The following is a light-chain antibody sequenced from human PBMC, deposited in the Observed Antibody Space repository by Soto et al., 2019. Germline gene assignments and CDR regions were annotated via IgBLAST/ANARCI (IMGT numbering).Light chain of an antibody. Sequence: VLTQSPGTLSLSPGESATLSCRGSQTVTRNYLAWHQQKPGQTPRILVYGESSRATGIPDRLSGSGSGTDLNLTISRLEPEDFAVYYCQQHGSSPITFGQGTRLEIK. CDR3: QQHGSSPIT. CDR1: QTVTRNY. J-gene: IGKJ5*01. V-gene: IGKV3-20*01. CDR2: GES.